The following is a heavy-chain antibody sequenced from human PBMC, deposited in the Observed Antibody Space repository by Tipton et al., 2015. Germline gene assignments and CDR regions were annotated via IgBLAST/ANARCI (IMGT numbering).Heavy chain of an antibody. CDR1: GGSINSHY. Sequence: GSLRLSCTVSGGSINSHYWSWIRQPPGKGLEWIGYISFSDTTHYNPSLKSRITISLNTSKNQFSLKMSSVTAADTAVYFCARDLEHGMDVWGQGTTVTVS. V-gene: IGHV4-59*11. J-gene: IGHJ6*02. CDR3: ARDLEHGMDV. CDR2: ISFSDTT.